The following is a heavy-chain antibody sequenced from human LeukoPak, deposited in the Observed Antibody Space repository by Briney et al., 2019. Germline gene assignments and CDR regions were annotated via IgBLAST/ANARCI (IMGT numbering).Heavy chain of an antibody. J-gene: IGHJ5*02. CDR2: ISSSSSTI. CDR1: GFTFSSYS. D-gene: IGHD3-22*01. CDR3: ARERGWDYYDGSA. V-gene: IGHV3-48*04. Sequence: GGSLRLSCAASGFTFSSYSMNWVRQAPGKGLEWVSYISSSSSTIYYADSVKGRFTISRDNAKNSLYLQMNSLRAEDTAVYYCARERGWDYYDGSAWGQGTLVTVSS.